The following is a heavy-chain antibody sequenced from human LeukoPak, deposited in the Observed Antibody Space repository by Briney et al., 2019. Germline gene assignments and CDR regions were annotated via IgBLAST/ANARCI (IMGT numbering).Heavy chain of an antibody. Sequence: ASVKVSCKVAGYNLIEAAINWVRQAPGKGLEWIGGFDPEDGEYGETQVAQNFQGRVTMTEDASTDTAYMDLSSLTPEDTAVYYCAMTDRYAGRPFDYWGQGSLVTVSS. CDR2: FDPEDGEYGET. V-gene: IGHV1-24*01. J-gene: IGHJ4*02. CDR1: GYNLIEAA. D-gene: IGHD5-12*01. CDR3: AMTDRYAGRPFDY.